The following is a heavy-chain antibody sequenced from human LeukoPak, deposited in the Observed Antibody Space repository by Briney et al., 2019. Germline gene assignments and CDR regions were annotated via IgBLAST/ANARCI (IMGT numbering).Heavy chain of an antibody. CDR1: GFTFSSYD. CDR3: ASASRGGYSGYAVDY. D-gene: IGHD5-12*01. V-gene: IGHV3-13*01. J-gene: IGHJ4*02. Sequence: GGSLRLSCAASGFTFSSYDMHWVRQATGKGLEWVSAIGTAGDTYYPGSVKGRFTISRENARNSLYLQMNSLRAGDTAVYYCASASRGGYSGYAVDYWGQGTLVTVSS. CDR2: IGTAGDT.